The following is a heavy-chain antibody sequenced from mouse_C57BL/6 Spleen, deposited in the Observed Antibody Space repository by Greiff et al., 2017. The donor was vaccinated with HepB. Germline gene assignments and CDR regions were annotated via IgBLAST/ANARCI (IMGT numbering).Heavy chain of an antibody. V-gene: IGHV1-80*01. D-gene: IGHD1-1*01. CDR2: IYPGDGDT. Sequence: VQLVESGAELVKPGASVKISCKASGYAFSSYWMNWVKQRPGKGLEWIGQIYPGDGDTNYNGKFKGKATLTADKSSSTAYMQLSSLTSEDSAVYFCARLGFITTVVQYYFDYWGQGTTLTVSS. CDR3: ARLGFITTVVQYYFDY. J-gene: IGHJ2*01. CDR1: GYAFSSYW.